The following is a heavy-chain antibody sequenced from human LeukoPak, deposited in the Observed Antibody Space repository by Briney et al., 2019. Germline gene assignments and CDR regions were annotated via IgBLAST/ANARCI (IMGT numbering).Heavy chain of an antibody. J-gene: IGHJ4*02. Sequence: GGSLRLSCAVSGFTFSSYWMHWVRQAPGKGLVWVSRIDRDGSRINYADSVKGRFTISRDNGENTLFLQMNSLRAEDAAVYYCVRGNDYGGPHYWGQGTLVTVSS. CDR2: IDRDGSRI. D-gene: IGHD4-23*01. V-gene: IGHV3-74*01. CDR3: VRGNDYGGPHY. CDR1: GFTFSSYW.